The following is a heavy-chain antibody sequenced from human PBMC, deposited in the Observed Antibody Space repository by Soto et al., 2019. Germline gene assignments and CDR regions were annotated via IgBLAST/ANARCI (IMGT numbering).Heavy chain of an antibody. D-gene: IGHD2-15*01. V-gene: IGHV4-59*01. CDR3: ARSRGGHFDF. CDR2: IYYSGST. Sequence: SETLSLTCTVSGVSISSYYWSRIRQPPGKGLEWIGYIYYSGSTNYNPSLKSRVTISVDTSKNQFSLKLSSVTAADTAVYYCARSRGGHFDFCGQGTLVTVYS. CDR1: GVSISSYY. J-gene: IGHJ4*02.